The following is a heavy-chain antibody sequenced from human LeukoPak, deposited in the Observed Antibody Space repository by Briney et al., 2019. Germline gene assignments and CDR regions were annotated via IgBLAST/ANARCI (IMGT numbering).Heavy chain of an antibody. D-gene: IGHD6-13*01. Sequence: GGSLRLSCAASGFTFSRYGMHWVRQAPGKGLEWVAFIRYDGSNKYYADSVKGRFTISRDNSKNTLYLQMNSPRAADTAVYYCAKDASWYGEYFDYWGQGTRVTVSS. CDR2: IRYDGSNK. CDR1: GFTFSRYG. V-gene: IGHV3-30*02. J-gene: IGHJ4*02. CDR3: AKDASWYGEYFDY.